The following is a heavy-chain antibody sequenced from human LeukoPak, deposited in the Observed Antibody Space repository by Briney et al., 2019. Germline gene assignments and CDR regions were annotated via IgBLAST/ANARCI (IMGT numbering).Heavy chain of an antibody. V-gene: IGHV4-30-4*07. CDR1: GGSISSGVYS. CDR3: VTSIALAGWGAFDV. Sequence: SETLSLTCAVSGGSISSGVYSWSRVRQPPGKGLEWIGYIYYGGNTYYNPSLESRLTISLDTSNNQFSLKLSSVTAADTAVYYCVTSIALAGWGAFDVWGQGTMVTVSS. D-gene: IGHD6-13*01. J-gene: IGHJ3*01. CDR2: IYYGGNT.